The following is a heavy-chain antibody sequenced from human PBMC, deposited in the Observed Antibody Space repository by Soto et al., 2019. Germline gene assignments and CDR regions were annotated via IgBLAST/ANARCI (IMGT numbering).Heavy chain of an antibody. V-gene: IGHV6-1*01. D-gene: IGHD1-1*01. CDR3: AREGNWNGMDV. CDR2: TNYRSKWYN. CDR1: GDSVSSNSAA. J-gene: IGHJ6*04. Sequence: PSQTISLTCAISGDSVSSNSAAWNLIRQSPSRGLEWLGRTNYRSKWYNDYAVSVKSRITINPDTSKNQFSLQLNSVTPEDTAVYYCAREGNWNGMDVWGKGTTVTVSS.